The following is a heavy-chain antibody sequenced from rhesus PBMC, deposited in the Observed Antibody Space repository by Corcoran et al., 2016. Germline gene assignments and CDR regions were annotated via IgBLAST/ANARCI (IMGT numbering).Heavy chain of an antibody. V-gene: IGHV4-147*01. CDR2: IYGSRGST. J-gene: IGHJ4*01. CDR3: ASLVRGDYFPY. CDR1: VGSITSNY. D-gene: IGHD3-34*01. Sequence: QVQLQESGPGLVKPSAPLSLTCAVSVGSITSNYWSWFRQPPGKGLEWIGRIYGSRGSTSYNPSLTSRVTSSTDTSKNQFSLKVSSVTAADTAVYYCASLVRGDYFPYWGQGVLVTVSS.